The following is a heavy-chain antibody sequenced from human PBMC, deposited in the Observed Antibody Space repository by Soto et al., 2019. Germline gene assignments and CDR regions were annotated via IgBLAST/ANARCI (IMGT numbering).Heavy chain of an antibody. Sequence: PGGSLRLSCAASGFTFSNYAMNWVRQAPGKGLEWVSTISGSGGSPYYADSVKGRFTISRDNSKNTLYLQMNSLRVEDTAVYYCAKDRLGGNFDYWGQGTQVTVSS. CDR3: AKDRLGGNFDY. V-gene: IGHV3-23*01. J-gene: IGHJ4*02. CDR1: GFTFSNYA. CDR2: ISGSGGSP.